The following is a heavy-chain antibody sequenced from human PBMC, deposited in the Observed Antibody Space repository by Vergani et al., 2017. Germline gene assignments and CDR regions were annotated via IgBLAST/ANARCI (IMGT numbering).Heavy chain of an antibody. J-gene: IGHJ4*02. CDR2: IYSGGST. V-gene: IGHV3-66*02. CDR1: GFTFDDYA. CDR3: ARDPIHDY. Sequence: EVQLVESGGGLVQPGRSLRLSCAASGFTFDDYAMHWVRQAPGKGLEWVSVIYSGGSTYYADSVKGRFTISRDNSKNTLYLQMNSLRAEDTAVYYCARDPIHDYWGQGTLVTVSS.